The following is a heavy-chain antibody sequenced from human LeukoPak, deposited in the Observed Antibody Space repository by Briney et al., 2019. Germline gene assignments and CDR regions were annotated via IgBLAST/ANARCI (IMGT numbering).Heavy chain of an antibody. V-gene: IGHV4-61*02. J-gene: IGHJ4*02. D-gene: IGHD3-10*02. Sequence: SETLSLTCTVSGGSISSGSYYWSWIRQPAGKGLEWIGRIYTSGSTNYNPSLKSRVTISVDTSKNQSSLKLSSVTAADTAVYYCARALVFGMFDYWGQGTLVTVSS. CDR2: IYTSGST. CDR1: GGSISSGSYY. CDR3: ARALVFGMFDY.